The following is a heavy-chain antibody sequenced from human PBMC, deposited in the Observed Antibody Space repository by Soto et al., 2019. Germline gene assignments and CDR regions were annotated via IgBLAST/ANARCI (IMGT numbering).Heavy chain of an antibody. J-gene: IGHJ5*02. V-gene: IGHV2-5*01. CDR1: GFSLSTSGVG. CDR2: IYWNDDK. D-gene: IGHD1-7*01. Sequence: SGPTLVKPTQTLTLTCTFSGFSLSTSGVGVGWIRQPPGKALEWLALIYWNDDKRYSPSLKSRLTITKDTSKNQVVLTMTNMDPVDTATYYGANRKVEATAYNWNYGNWFDPWGQGTLVTVSS. CDR3: ANRKVEATAYNWNYGNWFDP.